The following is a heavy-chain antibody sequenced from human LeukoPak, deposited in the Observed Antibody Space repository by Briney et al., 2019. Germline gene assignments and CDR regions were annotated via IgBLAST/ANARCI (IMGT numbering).Heavy chain of an antibody. CDR2: IRYDGSNK. CDR1: GFTFSSYG. D-gene: IGHD3-22*01. J-gene: IGHJ4*02. Sequence: AGGSLRLSCAASGFTFSSYGMHWVRQAPGKGLEWVAFIRYDGSNKYYADSVKGRFTTSRDNSKNTLYLQMNSLRTEDTAVYYCAKTMSPYYYDSSGFWGQGTLVTVSS. CDR3: AKTMSPYYYDSSGF. V-gene: IGHV3-30*02.